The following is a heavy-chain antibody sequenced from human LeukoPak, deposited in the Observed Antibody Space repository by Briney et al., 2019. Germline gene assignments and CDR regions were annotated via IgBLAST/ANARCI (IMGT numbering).Heavy chain of an antibody. Sequence: SETLSLTCTVSGGSISSSSYYWGWIRQPPGKGLEWIGYIYYSGSTNYNPSLKSRVTISVDTSKNQFSLKLSSVTAADTAVYYCARSPVVPPVELDYWGQGTLVTVSS. V-gene: IGHV4-61*05. CDR3: ARSPVVPPVELDY. D-gene: IGHD2-2*01. CDR2: IYYSGST. J-gene: IGHJ4*02. CDR1: GGSISSSSYY.